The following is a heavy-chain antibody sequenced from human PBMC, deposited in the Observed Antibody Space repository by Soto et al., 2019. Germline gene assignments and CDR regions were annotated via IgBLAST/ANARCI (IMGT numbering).Heavy chain of an antibody. D-gene: IGHD3-3*01. J-gene: IGHJ6*02. CDR1: AASITSYS. CDR2: ISYSGGT. Sequence: ETLSLTCTVSAASITSYSWSWVRQTPGKGLEWIGYISYSGGTNYNPSLNSRVTISTHTSNNQFSLRLNSVTAEDTAVYYCARAISIYGVVTYGLDVWGQGTTVTVSS. V-gene: IGHV4-59*01. CDR3: ARAISIYGVVTYGLDV.